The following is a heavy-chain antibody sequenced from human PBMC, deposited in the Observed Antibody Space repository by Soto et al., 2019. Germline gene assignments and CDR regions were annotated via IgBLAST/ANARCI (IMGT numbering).Heavy chain of an antibody. J-gene: IGHJ6*02. CDR3: ARVPTTGTRGSYYYYGMDV. CDR1: GGTFSSYT. V-gene: IGHV1-69*02. D-gene: IGHD1-1*01. CDR2: IIPILGIA. Sequence: QVQLVQSGAEVKKPGSSVKVSCKASGGTFSSYTISWVRQAPGQGLEWMGRIIPILGIANYAQKFQGRVTITADKSTSTAYMELSSLRSEDTAVYYCARVPTTGTRGSYYYYGMDVWGQGTTVTVS.